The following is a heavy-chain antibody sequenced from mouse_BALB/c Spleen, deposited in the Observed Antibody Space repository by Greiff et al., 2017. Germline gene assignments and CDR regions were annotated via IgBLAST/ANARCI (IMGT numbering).Heavy chain of an antibody. V-gene: IGHV2-9*02. CDR3: ASYGNYEAY. Sequence: QVQLQQSGPGLVAPSQSLSITCTVSGFSLTSYGVHWVRQPPGKGLEWLGVIWAGGSTNYNSALMSRLSISKDNSKSQVFLKMNSLQTDDTAMYYCASYGNYEAYWGQGTLVTVSA. D-gene: IGHD2-1*01. CDR1: GFSLTSYG. J-gene: IGHJ3*01. CDR2: IWAGGST.